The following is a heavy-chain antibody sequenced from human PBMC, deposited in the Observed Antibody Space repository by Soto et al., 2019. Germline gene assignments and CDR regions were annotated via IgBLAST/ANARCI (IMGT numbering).Heavy chain of an antibody. V-gene: IGHV4-34*01. J-gene: IGHJ4*02. CDR3: ARGPRDYDYIWGSYRYTGNYFDY. CDR2: INHSGST. CDR1: GGSFSGYY. Sequence: SETLSLTCAVYGGSFSGYYWSWIRQPPGKGLEWIGEINHSGSTNYNPSLKSRVTISVDTSKNQFSLKLSSVTAADTAVYYCARGPRDYDYIWGSYRYTGNYFDYWGQGTLVTVSS. D-gene: IGHD3-16*02.